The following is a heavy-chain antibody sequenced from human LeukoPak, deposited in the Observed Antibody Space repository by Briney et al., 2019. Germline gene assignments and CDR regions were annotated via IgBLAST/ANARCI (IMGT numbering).Heavy chain of an antibody. CDR1: GYTFTSYD. CDR3: ARTLTGYNWFDP. Sequence: ASVKVSCKASGYTFTSYDINWVRQATGQGLEWMGWMNPNSGNTGYAQKFQGRVTITRNTSISTAYMELSSLRSEDTAVYYCARTLTGYNWFDPWGQGTLVTVSS. CDR2: MNPNSGNT. J-gene: IGHJ5*02. V-gene: IGHV1-8*03. D-gene: IGHD1-20*01.